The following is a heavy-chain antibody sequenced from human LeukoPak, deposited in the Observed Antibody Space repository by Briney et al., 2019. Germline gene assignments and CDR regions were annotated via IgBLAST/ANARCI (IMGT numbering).Heavy chain of an antibody. Sequence: PGGSLRLSCAASGFTFSNAWMSWVRQAPGKGLEWVGRIKSKSDGGTTDYAAPVKGRFTISRDDSKNTLNLQMSSLKTEDTAVYYCTTDWPVLTDYWGQGTLVTVSS. CDR2: IKSKSDGGTT. CDR3: TTDWPVLTDY. J-gene: IGHJ4*02. D-gene: IGHD1-14*01. CDR1: GFTFSNAW. V-gene: IGHV3-15*05.